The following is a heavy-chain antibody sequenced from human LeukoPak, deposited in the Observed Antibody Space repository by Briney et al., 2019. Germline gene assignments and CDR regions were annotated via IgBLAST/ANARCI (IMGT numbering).Heavy chain of an antibody. V-gene: IGHV1-8*01. J-gene: IGHJ5*02. Sequence: ASVKVSFKASVYTFTSYDSNWVRQATVQGLEWMGWMKPNSGNTGYAQKFQGRVTMTRNTSISTAYMELSSLRSEDTAVYYCARAAGYSYGTWGQGNLVTVSS. CDR2: MKPNSGNT. CDR1: VYTFTSYD. D-gene: IGHD5-18*01. CDR3: ARAAGYSYGT.